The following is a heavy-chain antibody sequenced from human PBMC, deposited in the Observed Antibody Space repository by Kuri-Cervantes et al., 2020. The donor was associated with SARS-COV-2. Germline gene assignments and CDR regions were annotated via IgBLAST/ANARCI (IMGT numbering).Heavy chain of an antibody. Sequence: ASVKVSCKASGYTFTSYAIHWVRQAPGQGLEWMGWINPNSGGANYAQKFQGRVTMTRDTSISTAYMELSSLRSDDTAVYYCARDYYAGYCSGGSGYANDYWGQGTMVTVSS. CDR3: ARDYYAGYCSGGSGYANDY. CDR1: GYTFTSYA. V-gene: IGHV1-2*02. J-gene: IGHJ4*02. CDR2: INPNSGGA. D-gene: IGHD2-15*01.